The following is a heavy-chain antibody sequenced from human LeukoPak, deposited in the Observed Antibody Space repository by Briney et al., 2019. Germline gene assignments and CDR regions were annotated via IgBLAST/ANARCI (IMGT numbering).Heavy chain of an antibody. CDR1: RFTFSTYA. Sequence: GGSLRLSCAASRFTFSTYAMSWVRQAPGKGLEWLSTISGSGGSTYYADSVKGRFTISRDNSKNTVYLQMKSLRVEATAVYYCAKGLSAAGDYYFDYWGQGALVTVSS. CDR3: AKGLSAAGDYYFDY. J-gene: IGHJ4*02. D-gene: IGHD2-21*01. CDR2: ISGSGGST. V-gene: IGHV3-23*01.